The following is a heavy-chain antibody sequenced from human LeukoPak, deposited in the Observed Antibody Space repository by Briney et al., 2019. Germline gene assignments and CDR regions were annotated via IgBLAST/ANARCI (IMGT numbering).Heavy chain of an antibody. D-gene: IGHD2-2*02. J-gene: IGHJ6*03. V-gene: IGHV4-39*01. Sequence: SETLSLTCTVSGGSISSSSYYWGWIRQPPGKGLEWIGSIYYSGSTYYNPSLKSRVTISVDTSKNQFSLKLSSVTAADTAVYYCARHLRPPVFDCSSTSCYKAGYYYYMDVWGKGTTVTVSS. CDR1: GGSISSSSYY. CDR3: ARHLRPPVFDCSSTSCYKAGYYYYMDV. CDR2: IYYSGST.